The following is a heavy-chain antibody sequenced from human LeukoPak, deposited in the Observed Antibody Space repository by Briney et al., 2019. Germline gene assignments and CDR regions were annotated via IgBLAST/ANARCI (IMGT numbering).Heavy chain of an antibody. J-gene: IGHJ4*02. CDR2: IRNKADGGTP. Sequence: GGSLRLSCTASGFTFGDYTITWIRQAPGKGLEWVGFIRNKADGGTPEYAASVKGRFTISRDDYKSIAYLQLNSLKTDDTAVYYCTSDPPTKYWGQGTLVSVSS. CDR1: GFTFGDYT. V-gene: IGHV3-49*03. CDR3: TSDPPTKY. D-gene: IGHD1-26*01.